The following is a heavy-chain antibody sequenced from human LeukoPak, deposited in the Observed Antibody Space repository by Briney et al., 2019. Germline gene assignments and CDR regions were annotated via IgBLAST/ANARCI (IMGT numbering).Heavy chain of an antibody. CDR3: ARMPDYDILNDAFDI. CDR2: INHSGST. Sequence: SETLSLTCAVYGGSFSGYYWSWIRQPPGKGLEWIGEINHSGSTNYNPSLKSRVTISVDTSKNQVSLRLNSVTAADTAVYYCARMPDYDILNDAFDIWGQGTMVTVSS. J-gene: IGHJ3*02. D-gene: IGHD3-9*01. CDR1: GGSFSGYY. V-gene: IGHV4-34*01.